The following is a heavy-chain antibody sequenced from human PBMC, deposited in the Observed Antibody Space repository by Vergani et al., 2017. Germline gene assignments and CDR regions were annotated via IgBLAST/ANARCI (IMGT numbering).Heavy chain of an antibody. Sequence: QVQLVQSGAEVKKPGSSVKVSCKASGGTFSSYAISWVRQAPGQGLEWMGRIIPIFGTANYAQKFQGRVTITADESTSTAYMELSSLRSEDTAVYYCVGTHDYGGNQRGGLDWYFDLWGRGTLVTVSS. D-gene: IGHD4-23*01. CDR2: IIPIFGTA. V-gene: IGHV1-69*13. J-gene: IGHJ2*01. CDR1: GGTFSSYA. CDR3: VGTHDYGGNQRGGLDWYFDL.